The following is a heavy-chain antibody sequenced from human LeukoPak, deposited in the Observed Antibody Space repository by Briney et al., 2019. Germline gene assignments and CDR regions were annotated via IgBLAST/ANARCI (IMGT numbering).Heavy chain of an antibody. Sequence: GGSLRLSCTASGFTFSHYWMSWVRQAPGKGLEWVANTKQDGSEKYYVDSVKGRFTISRDNANNSLHLQMNSLRVEDTGIYFCARGSTFGGVISDFWGQGTLVTVSS. CDR1: GFTFSHYW. D-gene: IGHD3-16*02. CDR2: TKQDGSEK. CDR3: ARGSTFGGVISDF. V-gene: IGHV3-7*03. J-gene: IGHJ4*02.